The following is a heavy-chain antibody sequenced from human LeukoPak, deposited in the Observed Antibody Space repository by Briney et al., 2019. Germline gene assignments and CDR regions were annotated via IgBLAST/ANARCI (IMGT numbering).Heavy chain of an antibody. CDR1: GGSISSYY. Sequence: SETLSLTCTVSGGSISSYYWNWIRQPPGKGLEWIGYIYYSGSTNYNPSLKSRVTISVDTSKNQFSLRLSSVTAADTAVYYCARGLSGYSYGYYFDYWGQGTLFTVSS. CDR2: IYYSGST. V-gene: IGHV4-59*01. CDR3: ARGLSGYSYGYYFDY. D-gene: IGHD5-18*01. J-gene: IGHJ4*02.